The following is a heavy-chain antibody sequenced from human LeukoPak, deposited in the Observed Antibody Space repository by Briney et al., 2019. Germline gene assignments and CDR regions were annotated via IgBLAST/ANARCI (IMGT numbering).Heavy chain of an antibody. D-gene: IGHD4-17*01. V-gene: IGHV3-21*01. CDR3: AREGNGDNSVDY. Sequence: PGGSLRLSCAASGFTFSSYSMNWVRQAPGKGLEWVSSISSSSSYIYYADSVKGRFTISRDNAKNSLYLQMNSLRAEDTAVYYCAREGNGDNSVDYWGRGTLVTVSS. J-gene: IGHJ4*02. CDR1: GFTFSSYS. CDR2: ISSSSSYI.